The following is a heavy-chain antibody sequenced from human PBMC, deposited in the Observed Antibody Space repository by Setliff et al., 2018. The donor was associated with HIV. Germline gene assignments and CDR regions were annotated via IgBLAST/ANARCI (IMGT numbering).Heavy chain of an antibody. J-gene: IGHJ4*02. CDR2: MYISGST. V-gene: IGHV4-4*08. CDR1: GGSISSYY. CDR3: ARRRGGTSRSFLDY. D-gene: IGHD3-10*01. Sequence: SETLSLTCTVSGGSISSYYWSWIRQPPGKGLEWIGHMYISGSTTYNPSLKSRVTLSVDTSRNQFSLNLSSVTAADTAVYYCARRRGGTSRSFLDYWGQGNLVTVSS.